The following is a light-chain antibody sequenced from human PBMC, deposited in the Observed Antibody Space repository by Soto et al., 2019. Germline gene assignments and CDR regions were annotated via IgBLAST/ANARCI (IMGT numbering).Light chain of an antibody. CDR2: DTS. CDR3: QQYGSSGT. J-gene: IGKJ1*01. Sequence: IVFTQSPGTLSLSPGERATLSCRASQSLSNSFIAWYQQKPGQAPRLLIYDTSSRATGTPDRFSGSGSGTDFTLTISRLEPEDFAVYYCQQYGSSGTFGQGTKVDIK. V-gene: IGKV3-20*01. CDR1: QSLSNSF.